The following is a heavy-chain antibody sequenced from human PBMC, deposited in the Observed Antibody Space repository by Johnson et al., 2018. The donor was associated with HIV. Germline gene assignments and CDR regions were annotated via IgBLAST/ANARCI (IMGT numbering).Heavy chain of an antibody. CDR3: VKDRLLGEYPSYAFDV. J-gene: IGHJ3*01. Sequence: VQLVESGGGVVQPGGSLRLSCAASGFTFSNVWMSWVRQVPGKGLEWVSGISGNSATIGYADSLEGRLTISRDNAKNSLYLQMNSLRAADTALYDCVKDRLLGEYPSYAFDVWGQGTMVTVSS. CDR1: GFTFSNVW. D-gene: IGHD3-16*01. V-gene: IGHV3-9*01. CDR2: ISGNSATI.